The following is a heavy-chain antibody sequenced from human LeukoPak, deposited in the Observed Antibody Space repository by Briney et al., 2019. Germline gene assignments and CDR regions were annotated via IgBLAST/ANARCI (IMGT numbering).Heavy chain of an antibody. J-gene: IGHJ4*02. CDR1: GVSISSGGYS. D-gene: IGHD1-26*01. CDR3: ARGAPWDPLDY. V-gene: IGHV4-30-2*01. Sequence: PSQTLSLTCAVSGVSISSGGYSWSWIRQPPGKGLEWIGYIYHSGSTYYNPSLKSRVTISVDRSKNQFSPKLSSVTAADTAVYYCARGAPWDPLDYWGQGTLVTVSS. CDR2: IYHSGST.